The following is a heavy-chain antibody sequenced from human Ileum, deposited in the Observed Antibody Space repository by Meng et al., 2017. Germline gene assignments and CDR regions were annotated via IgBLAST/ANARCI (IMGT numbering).Heavy chain of an antibody. Sequence: GESLKISCAASGFTFSDHFMDWVRQAPGKGLEWVSRIRDKAHSYNTEYAASVRGRFTISRDDSKNSLFLQMNSLKTEDTAVYYCVRDEWGSGVNWGQGTLVTVSS. CDR1: GFTFSDHF. CDR2: IRDKAHSYNT. V-gene: IGHV3-72*01. CDR3: VRDEWGSGVN. J-gene: IGHJ4*02. D-gene: IGHD6-19*01.